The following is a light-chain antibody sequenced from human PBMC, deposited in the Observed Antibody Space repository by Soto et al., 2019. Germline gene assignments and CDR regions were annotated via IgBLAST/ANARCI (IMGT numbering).Light chain of an antibody. CDR3: CSYAGSSTLV. CDR2: EGT. V-gene: IGLV2-23*01. Sequence: QSALTQPASVSGSPGQSITISCTGTNNDFGNYNLVSWYQQHPGKAPKLMIFEGTKRPSGVSNSFSGSKSGNTASLTVSGLQAEDEADYYCCSYAGSSTLVFGTGTKLTVL. CDR1: NNDFGNYNL. J-gene: IGLJ1*01.